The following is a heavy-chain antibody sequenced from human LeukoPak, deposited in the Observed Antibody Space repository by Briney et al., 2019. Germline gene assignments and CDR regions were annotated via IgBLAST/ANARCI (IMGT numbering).Heavy chain of an antibody. CDR1: GITSSDCY. J-gene: IGHJ4*02. CDR3: ARVPRYYYDSSGFYTGYYFDY. Sequence: GALIRLCSASAGITSSDCYLCGLHAAPRRVVEVSPNIKDDGSEKHYVDSVKGRFIISRNNAENSLYLQMNSLRAEDTAVYFCARVPRYYYDSSGFYTGYYFDYWGQGTLVTVST. CDR2: IKDDGSEK. D-gene: IGHD3-22*01. V-gene: IGHV3-7*01.